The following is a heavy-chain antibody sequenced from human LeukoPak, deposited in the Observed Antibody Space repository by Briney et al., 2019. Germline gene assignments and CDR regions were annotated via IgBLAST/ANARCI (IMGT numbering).Heavy chain of an antibody. CDR3: ARNLYDSSGSMGIYTFDY. CDR2: IYYSGST. V-gene: IGHV4-59*01. D-gene: IGHD3-22*01. Sequence: SETLSLTCSVSGGSISSYYWSWIRQPPGKGLEWIGYIYYSGSTNFKSPLKSRVTMSGDTSKNQFSLKLSSVTAADTAVYYCARNLYDSSGSMGIYTFDYWGQGTLVTVSS. CDR1: GGSISSYY. J-gene: IGHJ4*02.